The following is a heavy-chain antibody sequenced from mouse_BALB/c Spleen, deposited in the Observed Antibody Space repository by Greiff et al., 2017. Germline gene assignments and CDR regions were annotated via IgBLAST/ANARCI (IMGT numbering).Heavy chain of an antibody. J-gene: IGHJ3*01. Sequence: VQLQQSGAELAKPGASVKMSCKASGYTFTSYWMHWVRQRPGQGLEWIGYINPSTGYTEYNQKFKDKATLTADKSSSTAYMQLSSLTSEDSAVYYCASFSPYGNLWFAYWGQGTLVTVSA. CDR1: GYTFTSYW. D-gene: IGHD2-10*02. V-gene: IGHV1-7*01. CDR3: ASFSPYGNLWFAY. CDR2: INPSTGYT.